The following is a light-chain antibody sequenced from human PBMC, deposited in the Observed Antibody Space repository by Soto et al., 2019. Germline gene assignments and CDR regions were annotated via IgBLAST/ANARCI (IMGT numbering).Light chain of an antibody. J-gene: IGKJ5*01. CDR3: QQRNVWPPIT. V-gene: IGKV3-11*01. Sequence: EIVLTQSPATLSLSPGERVPLSCRARQSVSNYLAWYPQKPGQAPRLLVSAASNRANGVPARFGGSGSGTDFTLTINSLEPEDFAVYYCQQRNVWPPITFGQGTRLEI. CDR2: AAS. CDR1: QSVSNY.